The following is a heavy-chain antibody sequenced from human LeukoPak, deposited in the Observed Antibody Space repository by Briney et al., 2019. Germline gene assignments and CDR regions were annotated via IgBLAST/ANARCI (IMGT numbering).Heavy chain of an antibody. Sequence: GGSLRLSCAASGINFSDSEMNWVRQAPGKGLEWVSYISSSGTTIYYADSVKSRFTISRDNAKNSLYLQMNSLRAEDTADYYCARGFRTGYYTSCYDDWGQGTLVTVSS. J-gene: IGHJ4*02. CDR3: ARGFRTGYYTSCYDD. CDR2: ISSSGTTI. V-gene: IGHV3-48*03. CDR1: GINFSDSE. D-gene: IGHD3/OR15-3a*01.